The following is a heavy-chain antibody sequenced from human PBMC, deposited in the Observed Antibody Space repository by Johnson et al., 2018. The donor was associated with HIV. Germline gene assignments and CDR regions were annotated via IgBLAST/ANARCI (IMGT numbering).Heavy chain of an antibody. D-gene: IGHD1-26*01. CDR1: GFTFSSYW. Sequence: EQLVESGGGVVQPGGSLRLSCAASGFTFSSYWMSWVRQAPWKGLEWVAKIKQDGSAKYYVDSVKSRFTISRDNSKNTLYLQRNSLRAEDTAVYYCARDQGGSYYAAFDIWGQGTMVTVSS. V-gene: IGHV3-7*01. CDR3: ARDQGGSYYAAFDI. J-gene: IGHJ3*02. CDR2: IKQDGSAK.